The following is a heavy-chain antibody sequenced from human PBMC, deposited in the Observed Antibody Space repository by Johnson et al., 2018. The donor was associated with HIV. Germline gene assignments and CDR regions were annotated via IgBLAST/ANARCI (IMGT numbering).Heavy chain of an antibody. CDR1: GFTFSSYA. CDR3: AREKSWVRGAFDI. Sequence: QVQLVESGGGVVQPGRSLRLSCAASGFTFSSYAVQWVRQAPDKGLEWVAVISYDGSKKYYADSVRGRFTISRDNAKNSLYLQMNSLRAEDTGVYYCAREKSWVRGAFDIWGQGTMVTVSS. CDR2: ISYDGSKK. V-gene: IGHV3-30-3*01. J-gene: IGHJ3*02. D-gene: IGHD3-16*01.